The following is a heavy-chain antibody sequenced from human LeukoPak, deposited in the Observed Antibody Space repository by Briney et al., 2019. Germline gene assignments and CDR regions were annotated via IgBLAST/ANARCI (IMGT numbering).Heavy chain of an antibody. CDR1: GGSISSSTYY. Sequence: SETLSLTCSVSGGSISSSTYYWGWIRQPPGKGLEWIGSIFPSGSTYYNPSLKSQVTVSVDTSKNQFSLKLNSVTAADTAVYYCAKGTVRRYFDYWGQGTLVTVSS. V-gene: IGHV4-39*01. J-gene: IGHJ4*02. CDR2: IFPSGST. D-gene: IGHD4-17*01. CDR3: AKGTVRRYFDY.